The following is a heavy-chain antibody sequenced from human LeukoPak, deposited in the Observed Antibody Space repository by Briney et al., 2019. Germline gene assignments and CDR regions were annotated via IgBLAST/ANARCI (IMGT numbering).Heavy chain of an antibody. CDR3: ARDKLWLVPGGTAFFDY. J-gene: IGHJ4*02. D-gene: IGHD6-19*01. Sequence: PSETLSLTCSVSGYSISSDYYWGWIRQPPGKGLEWIGSISHHGSAYYNPSLKSRVTISIDTSKNQFSLKLTSVTAADTAVYYCARDKLWLVPGGTAFFDYWGQGTLVTVSS. V-gene: IGHV4-38-2*02. CDR1: GYSISSDYY. CDR2: ISHHGSA.